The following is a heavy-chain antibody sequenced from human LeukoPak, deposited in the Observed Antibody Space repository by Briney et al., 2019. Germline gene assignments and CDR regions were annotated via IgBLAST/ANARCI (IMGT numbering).Heavy chain of an antibody. D-gene: IGHD2-15*01. CDR1: GFTFSSYA. CDR2: ISSSSSYI. J-gene: IGHJ4*02. CDR3: ARGRYCSGGSCYAPIGSDFDY. V-gene: IGHV3-21*01. Sequence: KAGGSLRLSCAASGFTFSSYAMSWVRQAPGKGLEWVSSISSSSSYIYYADSVKGRFTISRDNAKNSLYLQMNSLRAEDTAVYYCARGRYCSGGSCYAPIGSDFDYWGQGTLVTVSS.